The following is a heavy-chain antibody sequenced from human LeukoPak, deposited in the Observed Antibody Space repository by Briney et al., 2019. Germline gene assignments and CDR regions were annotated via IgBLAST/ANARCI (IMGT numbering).Heavy chain of an antibody. V-gene: IGHV3-7*03. D-gene: IGHD3-16*01. CDR3: AKDRFTHY. J-gene: IGHJ4*02. Sequence: GGSLRLSCAASGFTFSSYWMTWVRQAPGKGLEWVANIKQDGSDTYYVDSVKGRFTISRDNSKNTLYLQMNSLRAEDTAVYYCAKDRFTHYWGQGTLVTVSS. CDR2: IKQDGSDT. CDR1: GFTFSSYW.